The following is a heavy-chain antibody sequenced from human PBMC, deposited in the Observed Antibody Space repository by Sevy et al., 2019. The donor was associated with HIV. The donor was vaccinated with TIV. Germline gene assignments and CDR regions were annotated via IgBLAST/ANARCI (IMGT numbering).Heavy chain of an antibody. CDR2: ISSSSSYI. V-gene: IGHV3-21*01. CDR3: ARALYCSSTNCRDYYYGMDV. J-gene: IGHJ6*02. D-gene: IGHD2-2*01. Sequence: GGSLRLSCAASGFTFSSYSMNWVRQAPGKGLEWVSSISSSSSYIYYADSVKGRFTISRDNAKNSLYLQMNSLRAEDTAVYYCARALYCSSTNCRDYYYGMDVWGQGTTVTVSS. CDR1: GFTFSSYS.